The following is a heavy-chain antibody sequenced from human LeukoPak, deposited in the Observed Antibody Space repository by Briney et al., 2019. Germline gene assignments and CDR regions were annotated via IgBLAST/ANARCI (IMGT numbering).Heavy chain of an antibody. CDR2: ISAYNGNT. J-gene: IGHJ4*02. CDR1: GYTFTSYG. V-gene: IGHV1-18*04. Sequence: ASVKVSCKASGYTFTSYGMSWVRQAPGQGLEWMGWISAYNGNTNYAQKLQGRVTMTTDTSTSTAYMELRSLRSDDTAVYYCARDRGTYCSSTSCYPMGYWGQGTLVTVSS. D-gene: IGHD2-2*01. CDR3: ARDRGTYCSSTSCYPMGY.